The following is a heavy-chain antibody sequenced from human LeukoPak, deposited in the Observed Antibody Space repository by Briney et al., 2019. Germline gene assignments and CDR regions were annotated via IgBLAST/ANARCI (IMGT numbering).Heavy chain of an antibody. CDR2: INPNSGGT. CDR1: GYTFTGYY. D-gene: IGHD2-15*01. Sequence: GASVKVSCEASGYTFTGYYMHWVRQAPGQGLEWMGRINPNSGGTNYAQKFQDRVTMTRDTSISTAYMELSRLRSDDTAVYYCARASAVDPGGGRYGMDVWGQGTTVTVSS. J-gene: IGHJ6*02. CDR3: ARASAVDPGGGRYGMDV. V-gene: IGHV1-2*06.